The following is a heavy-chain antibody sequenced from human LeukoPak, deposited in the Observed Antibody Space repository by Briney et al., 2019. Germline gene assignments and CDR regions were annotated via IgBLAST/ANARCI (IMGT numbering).Heavy chain of an antibody. Sequence: GGSLRLSCAASGFTFSSYWMSWVRQAPGKGLEWVANIKQDGSEKYYVDSVKGRFTISRDNAKNSLYLQMYSLRAEDTAVYYCAREEVPAADNWFDPWGQGTLVTVSS. V-gene: IGHV3-7*05. CDR3: AREEVPAADNWFDP. CDR2: IKQDGSEK. J-gene: IGHJ5*02. D-gene: IGHD2-2*01. CDR1: GFTFSSYW.